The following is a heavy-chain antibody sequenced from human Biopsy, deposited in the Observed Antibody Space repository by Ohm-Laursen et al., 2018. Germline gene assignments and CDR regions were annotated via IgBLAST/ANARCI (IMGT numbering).Heavy chain of an antibody. CDR2: INPKSGVA. J-gene: IGHJ6*02. V-gene: IGHV1-2*02. D-gene: IGHD4-17*01. CDR3: ARDMTVTARPYYYSGVDV. CDR1: EYSVTDYF. Sequence: SVKVSCKASEYSVTDYFIHWVRHAPGQGFEWMGWINPKSGVANHAQNFQGRVSMTRDTSIHTVYLELSSLRSDDTSVYYCARDMTVTARPYYYSGVDVWGPGTRVTVSS.